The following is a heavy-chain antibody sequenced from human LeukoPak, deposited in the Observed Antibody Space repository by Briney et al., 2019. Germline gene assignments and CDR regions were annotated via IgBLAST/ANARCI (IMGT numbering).Heavy chain of an antibody. CDR3: ARVGRSGWTVDY. D-gene: IGHD6-19*01. V-gene: IGHV3-48*04. J-gene: IGHJ4*02. Sequence: GGSLRLSCAASGFDFSTYSIDWVRQASGKGLEWVSYISSSSNIYHADSVKGRFTISRDDAKNSLHLQMNSLRAEDTAVYYCARVGRSGWTVDYWGQGTLVTVSS. CDR2: ISSSSNI. CDR1: GFDFSTYS.